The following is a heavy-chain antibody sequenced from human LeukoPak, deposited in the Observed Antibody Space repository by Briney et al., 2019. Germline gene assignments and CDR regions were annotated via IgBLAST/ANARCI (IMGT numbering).Heavy chain of an antibody. D-gene: IGHD4-23*01. CDR3: ARVLVVTNIVDY. Sequence: ASVKVSCKASGYTFSNYAISWVRQAPGQGLEWMGWISGYNGNTNYAHQLQGRVTMTTDTSTSTTYMELRSLRSDDTAMYYCARVLVVTNIVDYWGQGTLVTLSS. CDR1: GYTFSNYA. V-gene: IGHV1-18*01. CDR2: ISGYNGNT. J-gene: IGHJ4*02.